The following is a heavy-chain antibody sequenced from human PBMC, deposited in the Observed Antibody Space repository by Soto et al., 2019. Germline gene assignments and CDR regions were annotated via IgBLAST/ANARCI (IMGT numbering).Heavy chain of an antibody. CDR3: ARARGEQWLLH. V-gene: IGHV3-74*01. J-gene: IGHJ4*02. CDR1: GFTFSSYW. Sequence: GGSLRLSCAASGFTFSSYWMHWVRQAPGKGLVWVSRINSDGSSTGYADSVKGRFTISRDNAKNTLYLQMNSLRAEDTAVYYCARARGEQWLLHWGQGTLVTVSS. D-gene: IGHD6-19*01. CDR2: INSDGSST.